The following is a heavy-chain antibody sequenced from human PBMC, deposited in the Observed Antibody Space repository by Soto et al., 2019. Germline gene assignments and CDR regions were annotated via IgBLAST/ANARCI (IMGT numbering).Heavy chain of an antibody. CDR3: ARSYCSGGSCFDY. CDR1: GFTFSSYS. V-gene: IGHV3-48*01. D-gene: IGHD2-15*01. Sequence: EVQLVDSGGGLVQPGGSLRLSCAASGFTFSSYSMNWVRQAPGKGLEWVSYISTSSRTIYYADSVKGRFTIPRDNAKNSLYLQMNSLRAEDTAVYFCARSYCSGGSCFDYWGQVTLVTVSS. CDR2: ISTSSRTI. J-gene: IGHJ4*02.